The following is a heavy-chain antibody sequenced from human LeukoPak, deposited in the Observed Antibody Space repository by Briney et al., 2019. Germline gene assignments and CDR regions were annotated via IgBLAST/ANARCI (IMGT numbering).Heavy chain of an antibody. CDR2: ISGSGGST. CDR1: GFTFSSYA. D-gene: IGHD3-3*01. CDR3: AKSDYDFWSGYYAGIPFFDY. Sequence: GGSLRLSCAASGFTFSSYAMSWVRQAPGKGLEWVSAISGSGGSTYYADSVKGRFTISRDNSKSTLYLQMNSLRAEDTAVYYCAKSDYDFWSGYYAGIPFFDYWGQGTLVTVSS. J-gene: IGHJ4*02. V-gene: IGHV3-23*01.